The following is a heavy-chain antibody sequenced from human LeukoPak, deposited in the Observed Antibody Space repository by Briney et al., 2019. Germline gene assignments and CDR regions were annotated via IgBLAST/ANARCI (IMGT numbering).Heavy chain of an antibody. CDR1: GFTFSSYG. Sequence: GGSLRLSCAASGFTFSSYGMHWVRQAPGKGLEWVAIIWYDGSNTYYADSVKGRFTISRDNSKNTLYLQMNSLRAEDTAVYYCAPDHGGYWGQGTLVTVSS. J-gene: IGHJ4*02. D-gene: IGHD3-16*01. CDR2: IWYDGSNT. CDR3: APDHGGY. V-gene: IGHV3-33*01.